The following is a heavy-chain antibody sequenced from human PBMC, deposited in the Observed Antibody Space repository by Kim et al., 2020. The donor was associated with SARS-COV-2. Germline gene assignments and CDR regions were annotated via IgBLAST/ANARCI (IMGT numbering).Heavy chain of an antibody. Sequence: SETLSLTCTVSGGSISSYYWSWIRQPPGKGLEWIGYIYYSGSTNYNPSLKSRVTISVDTTKNQFSLKLSSVTAADTAVYYCAREDRDGYNTGKAYYYGMDVWGQGTTVTVSS. V-gene: IGHV4-59*13. D-gene: IGHD5-12*01. CDR3: AREDRDGYNTGKAYYYGMDV. J-gene: IGHJ6*02. CDR1: GGSISSYY. CDR2: IYYSGST.